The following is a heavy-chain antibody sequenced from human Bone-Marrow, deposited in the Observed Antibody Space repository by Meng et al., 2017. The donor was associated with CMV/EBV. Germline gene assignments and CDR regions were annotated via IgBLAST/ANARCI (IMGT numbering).Heavy chain of an antibody. CDR3: ARGHDSGGYFYYYYYGMDV. CDR2: IYYSGST. V-gene: IGHV4-59*01. D-gene: IGHD3-22*01. Sequence: SETLSLTCSVSGGSISCYYWSWIRQPPGKGLEWIGYIYYSGSTNYNPSLKSRVTISVDTSKNQFSLKLSSVTAADTAVYYCARGHDSGGYFYYYYYGMDVWGQGTTVTVSS. J-gene: IGHJ6*02. CDR1: GGSISCYY.